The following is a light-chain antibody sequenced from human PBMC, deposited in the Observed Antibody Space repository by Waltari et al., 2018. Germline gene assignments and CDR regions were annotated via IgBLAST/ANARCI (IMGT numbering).Light chain of an antibody. CDR1: QGIRNS. J-gene: IGKJ1*01. CDR2: GAS. Sequence: DIQMTQSPSSLSAFVGDRVTISCRASQGIRNSVDWFQQKPGKAPKALMYGASTLHSGVPSRFSGSGFGTDVTLTISGLQPEDLATYYCLQYDSYPRTFGQGTKVEIK. CDR3: LQYDSYPRT. V-gene: IGKV1-16*01.